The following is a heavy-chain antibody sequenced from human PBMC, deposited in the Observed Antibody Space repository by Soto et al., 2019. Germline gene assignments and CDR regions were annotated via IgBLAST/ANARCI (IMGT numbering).Heavy chain of an antibody. V-gene: IGHV1-3*01. CDR3: ARSYAVATIWVMRPHDLGWFDY. J-gene: IGHJ4*02. CDR1: GYTFTSYA. CDR2: INAGNGNT. D-gene: IGHD5-12*01. Sequence: QVQLVQSGAEVKKPGASVKVSCKASGYTFTSYAMHWVRQAPGQRLEWMGWINAGNGNTKHAQKFQGRVTITRHTSVSKTYIELSSLRSEDTAVYYCARSYAVATIWVMRPHDLGWFDYWGQGILVTVSS.